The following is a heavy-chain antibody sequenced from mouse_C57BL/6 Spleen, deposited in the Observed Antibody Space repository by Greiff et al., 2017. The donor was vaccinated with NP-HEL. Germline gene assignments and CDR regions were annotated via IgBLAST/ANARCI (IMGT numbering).Heavy chain of an antibody. CDR2: ISDGGSYT. CDR3: ARDKGETGTNAMDY. CDR1: GFTFSSYA. V-gene: IGHV5-4*01. D-gene: IGHD4-1*01. J-gene: IGHJ4*01. Sequence: DVMLVESGGGLVKPGGSLKLSCAASGFTFSSYAMSWVRQTPEKRLEWVATISDGGSYTYYPDNVKGRFTISRDNAKNNLYLQMSHLKSEDTAMYYCARDKGETGTNAMDYWGQGTSVTVSS.